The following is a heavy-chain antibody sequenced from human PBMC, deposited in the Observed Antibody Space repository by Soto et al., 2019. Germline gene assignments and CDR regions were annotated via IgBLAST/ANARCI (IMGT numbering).Heavy chain of an antibody. Sequence: QVQLQQWGAGLLKPSETLSLKCAVTGGSLSGYYWSWIRQPPGKGLEWIGEVKDGGHTNYSPSLRGRVTISSDTSNNQFSLRLHSVTAADTGVYYCARGQDGVVATHWDHGSLVTVSS. CDR1: GGSLSGYY. D-gene: IGHD5-12*01. CDR3: ARGQDGVVATH. CDR2: VKDGGHT. J-gene: IGHJ4*01. V-gene: IGHV4-34*01.